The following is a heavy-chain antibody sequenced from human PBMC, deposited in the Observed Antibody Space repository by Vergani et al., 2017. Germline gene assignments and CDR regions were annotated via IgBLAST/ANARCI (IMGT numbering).Heavy chain of an antibody. CDR3: AKDLDDILTGPFDY. Sequence: QVQLVESGGGVVQPGGSLRLSCAASGFTFSSYGMHWVRQAPGQGLEWVAFIRYDGSNKYYADSVKGRFTISRDNSKNTLYLQMNSLRAEDTAVYYCAKDLDDILTGPFDYWGQGPLVAVSS. D-gene: IGHD3-9*01. CDR1: GFTFSSYG. J-gene: IGHJ4*02. V-gene: IGHV3-30*02. CDR2: IRYDGSNK.